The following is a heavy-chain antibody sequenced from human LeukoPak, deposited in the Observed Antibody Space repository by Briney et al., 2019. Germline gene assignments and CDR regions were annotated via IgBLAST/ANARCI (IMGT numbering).Heavy chain of an antibody. J-gene: IGHJ3*02. Sequence: PGGSLRLSCATSGFTFSSYSMNWVRQAPGKGLEWVSCISTSSGYIYYADSVKGRFTISRDNAKNLLYLQMNSLRAEDTAVYYCARDTGRQDAFDIWGQGTMVTVFS. V-gene: IGHV3-21*01. CDR1: GFTFSSYS. CDR2: ISTSSGYI. D-gene: IGHD2-8*02. CDR3: ARDTGRQDAFDI.